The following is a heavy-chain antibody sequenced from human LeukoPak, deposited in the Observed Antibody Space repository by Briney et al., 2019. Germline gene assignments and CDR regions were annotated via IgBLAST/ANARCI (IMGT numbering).Heavy chain of an antibody. CDR3: TCSRLITYSGSYSRRPPPWFDP. D-gene: IGHD1-26*01. Sequence: GGSLRLSCAASGFTFSSYSMNWVRQAPGKGLEWVSSINSSSSYIYYADSVKGRFTISRDNAKNSLYLQMNSLRAEDTAVYYCTCSRLITYSGSYSRRPPPWFDPWGQGTLVTVSS. CDR2: INSSSSYI. J-gene: IGHJ5*02. V-gene: IGHV3-21*01. CDR1: GFTFSSYS.